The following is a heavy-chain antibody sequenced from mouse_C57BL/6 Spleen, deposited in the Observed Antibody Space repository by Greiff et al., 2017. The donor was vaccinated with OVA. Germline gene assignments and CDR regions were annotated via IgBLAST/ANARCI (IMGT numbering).Heavy chain of an antibody. CDR3: ARSYYYGSSSYYYAMDY. Sequence: QVQLKESGPGILQSSQTLSLTCSFSGFSLSTSGMGVSWIRQPSGKGLEWLAHIYWDDDKRYNPSLKSRLTISKDTSRNQVFLKITSVDTADTATYYCARSYYYGSSSYYYAMDYWGQGTSVTVSS. CDR2: IYWDDDK. D-gene: IGHD1-1*01. CDR1: GFSLSTSGMG. J-gene: IGHJ4*01. V-gene: IGHV8-12*01.